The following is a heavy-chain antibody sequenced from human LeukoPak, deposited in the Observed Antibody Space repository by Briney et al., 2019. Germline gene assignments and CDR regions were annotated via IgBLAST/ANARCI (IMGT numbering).Heavy chain of an antibody. Sequence: PGGSLRLSCAASGFRFSNYGMAWVRQAPGKGLEWVSGISANGLSTYYADTVKGRVTLSRDNSKNTLYLQMNSLRAEDTAIYYCAKEINWQQLQYYFDYWGQGTLVTVSS. CDR1: GFRFSNYG. J-gene: IGHJ4*02. CDR2: ISANGLST. V-gene: IGHV3-23*01. CDR3: AKEINWQQLQYYFDY. D-gene: IGHD6-13*01.